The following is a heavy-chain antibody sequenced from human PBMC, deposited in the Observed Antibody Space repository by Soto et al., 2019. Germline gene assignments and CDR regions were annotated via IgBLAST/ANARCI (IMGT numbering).Heavy chain of an antibody. Sequence: QVQLVQSGAEVKKPGSSVKVSCKASGGTFSSYTISWVRQAPGQGLEWMGRIIPILGIANYAQKCKGRVTITADKATSTAYVERRSLRSEDTAVYYCARDSDGEDGDYQGGAFDIWGQGTMVTVSS. J-gene: IGHJ3*02. D-gene: IGHD4-17*01. CDR1: GGTFSSYT. V-gene: IGHV1-69*08. CDR3: ARDSDGEDGDYQGGAFDI. CDR2: IIPILGIA.